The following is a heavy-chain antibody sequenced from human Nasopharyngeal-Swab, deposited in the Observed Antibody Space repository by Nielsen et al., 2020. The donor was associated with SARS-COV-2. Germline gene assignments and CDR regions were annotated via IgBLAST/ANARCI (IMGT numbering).Heavy chain of an antibody. J-gene: IGHJ4*02. V-gene: IGHV3-11*06. CDR3: ARVGGSSWYFDY. CDR2: INSVSSST. D-gene: IGHD6-13*01. CDR1: GFSFSDYY. Sequence: GGSLRLSCAASGFSFSDYYMSWIRQAPGKGLEWVSYINSVSSSTDYADSVKGRFTISRDNAKNSLYLQMNSLRAEDTAVYYCARVGGSSWYFDYWGQGTLVTVSS.